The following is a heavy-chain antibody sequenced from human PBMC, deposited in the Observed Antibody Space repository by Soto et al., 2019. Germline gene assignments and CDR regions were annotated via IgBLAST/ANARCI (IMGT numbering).Heavy chain of an antibody. CDR1: GFTFSSYA. D-gene: IGHD6-13*01. CDR3: ASSSYRYYYYGMDV. V-gene: IGHV3-64*01. J-gene: IGHJ6*02. CDR2: ISSNGGST. Sequence: EVQLVESGGGLVQPGGSLRLSCAASGFTFSSYAMHWVRQAPGKGLEYVSAISSNGGSTYYANSVKGRFTISRDNSKNTLDLQMGSLRAEDMAVYYCASSSYRYYYYGMDVWGQGTTVTVSS.